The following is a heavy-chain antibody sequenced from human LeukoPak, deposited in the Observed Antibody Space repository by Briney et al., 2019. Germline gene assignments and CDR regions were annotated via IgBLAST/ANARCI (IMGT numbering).Heavy chain of an antibody. CDR3: ARATSGRTYDY. V-gene: IGHV3-23*01. D-gene: IGHD1-1*01. CDR2: ITPSGDAT. CDR1: GFTFSSYS. Sequence: GGSLRLSCAASGFTFSSYSMTCVRQAPGKGLEWVSSITPSGDATYYADSVRGRFPISRDNSKNTLYVQMNSLRAEDTAVYYCARATSGRTYDYWGQGTLVTVTS. J-gene: IGHJ4*02.